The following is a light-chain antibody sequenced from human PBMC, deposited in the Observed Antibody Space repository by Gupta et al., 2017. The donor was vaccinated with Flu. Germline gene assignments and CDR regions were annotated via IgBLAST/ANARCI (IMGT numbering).Light chain of an antibody. V-gene: IGLV1-40*01. J-gene: IGLJ6*01. Sequence: QSVLTLPPSVSAAPGPRVTIPFPGRSLEIWSYFDIYWHKLVVNATPQVLFYSNTARPSGGPDRFSASRSGTSASLAIAGLQAEDECEYCCQAFHSSLIWEFGSGTKGTV. CDR3: QAFHSSLIWE. CDR1: SLEIWSYFD. CDR2: SNT.